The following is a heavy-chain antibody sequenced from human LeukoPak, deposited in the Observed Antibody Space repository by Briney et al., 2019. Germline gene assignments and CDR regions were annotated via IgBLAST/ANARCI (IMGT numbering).Heavy chain of an antibody. CDR3: ARHFRGDL. D-gene: IGHD3-3*02. CDR1: GGTFSSYA. J-gene: IGHJ5*02. Sequence: GASVKVSCKASGGTFSSYAISWVRQAPGQGLEWMGGIIPIFGTANYAQKLQGRVTMTTDTSTSTAYMELRSLRSDDTAVYYCARHFRGDLWGQGNPGHRLL. CDR2: IIPIFGTA. V-gene: IGHV1-69*05.